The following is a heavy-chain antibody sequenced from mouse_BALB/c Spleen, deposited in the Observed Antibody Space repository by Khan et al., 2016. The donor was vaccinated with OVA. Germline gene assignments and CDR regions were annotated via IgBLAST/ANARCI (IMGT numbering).Heavy chain of an antibody. D-gene: IGHD2-13*01. V-gene: IGHV3-2*02. J-gene: IGHJ4*01. CDR1: GYSITSDYA. Sequence: EVQLVESGPGLVKPSQSLSLTCTVTGYSITSDYAWNWIRQFPGNKLEWMGYISSTGSTSYNPSLKSRISITRDTSKNQFSLHLNSVTTEDTATYYCARSLYYSDSYAMDYWGQGTSVTVSS. CDR2: ISSTGST. CDR3: ARSLYYSDSYAMDY.